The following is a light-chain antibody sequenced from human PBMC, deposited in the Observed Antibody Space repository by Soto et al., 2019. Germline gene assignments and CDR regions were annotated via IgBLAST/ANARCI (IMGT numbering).Light chain of an antibody. V-gene: IGKV3-15*01. Sequence: EIGMTQSPATLSLSLGVRDTLSCMASPSISSDLACYHQRPGQASRLLIYAASTRATGIQARFSGSGSGTDFTLTISGLQSEDFGVYFCQQVNNLPSRYTFGQGTKLEIK. J-gene: IGKJ2*01. CDR3: QQVNNLPSRYT. CDR2: AAS. CDR1: PSISSD.